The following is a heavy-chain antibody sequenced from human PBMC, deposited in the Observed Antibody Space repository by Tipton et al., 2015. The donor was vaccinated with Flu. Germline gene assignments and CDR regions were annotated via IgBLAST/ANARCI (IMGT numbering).Heavy chain of an antibody. V-gene: IGHV1-2*06. CDR1: GYTFTGYY. CDR3: ARDFPVEVTLTGIPDP. Sequence: QLVQSGAEVKKPGASVKVSCKASGYTFTGYYMHWVRQAPGQGLEWMGRINPNSGGTNYAQKFQGRVTMTRDTSISTAYMELSRLRSDDTAVYYCARDFPVEVTLTGIPDPWGQGTLVTVSS. CDR2: INPNSGGT. J-gene: IGHJ5*02. D-gene: IGHD7-27*01.